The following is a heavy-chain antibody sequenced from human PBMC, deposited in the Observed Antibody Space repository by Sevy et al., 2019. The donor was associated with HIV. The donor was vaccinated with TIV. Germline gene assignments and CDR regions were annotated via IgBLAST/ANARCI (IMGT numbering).Heavy chain of an antibody. J-gene: IGHJ4*02. CDR1: GGSISSGSYY. Sequence: SETLSLTCTVSGGSISSGSYYWSWIRQPAGKGLEWIGRIYTSGSTNYNPSVKSQVTMSVDTSKNQFSLKLSSVTAPDTAVYYCAREWAAARGLIINDYWGQGPLVSVSS. D-gene: IGHD3-10*01. V-gene: IGHV4-61*02. CDR2: IYTSGST. CDR3: AREWAAARGLIINDY.